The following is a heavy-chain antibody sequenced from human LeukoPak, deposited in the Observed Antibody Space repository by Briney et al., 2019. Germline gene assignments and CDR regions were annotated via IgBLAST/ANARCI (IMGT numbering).Heavy chain of an antibody. J-gene: IGHJ4*02. V-gene: IGHV3-53*01. Sequence: PGGSLRLSCAASGFTVSSNYMSWVRQAPGKGLEWVSVIYSGGSTYYADSVKGRFTISRDNSKNTLYLQMNSLRAEDTAVYYCARANPYYDSSGYYYDPFDYWGQGTLVTVSS. CDR2: IYSGGST. D-gene: IGHD3-22*01. CDR1: GFTVSSNY. CDR3: ARANPYYDSSGYYYDPFDY.